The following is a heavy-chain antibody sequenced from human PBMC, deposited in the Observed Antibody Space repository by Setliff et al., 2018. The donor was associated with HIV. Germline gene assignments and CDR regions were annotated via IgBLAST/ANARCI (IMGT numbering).Heavy chain of an antibody. CDR3: ARDSLGATHYFQH. Sequence: GGSLRLSCAASGFTFSSYWMSWVRQAPGKGLEWVANINQDGSETYYVDSVKGRFTISRDNAKNSLYLQMNSLRAEDTAVYYCARDSLGATHYFQHWGQGTLVTVSS. V-gene: IGHV3-7*03. CDR2: INQDGSET. CDR1: GFTFSSYW. D-gene: IGHD1-26*01. J-gene: IGHJ1*01.